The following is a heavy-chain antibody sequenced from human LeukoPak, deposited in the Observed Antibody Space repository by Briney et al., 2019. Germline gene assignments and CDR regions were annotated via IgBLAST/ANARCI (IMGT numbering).Heavy chain of an antibody. CDR1: GFTFSRYS. J-gene: IGHJ4*02. D-gene: IGHD3-22*01. CDR3: ARHYDSSGYFASDY. CDR2: IISSSSYI. V-gene: IGHV3-21*01. Sequence: GGSLRLSCAASGFTFSRYSMNWVRQAPGKGLEWVSSIISSSSYIYYADSVKGRFTISRDNARNSLYLQMNSLRAEDTAVYYCARHYDSSGYFASDYWGQGTLVTVSS.